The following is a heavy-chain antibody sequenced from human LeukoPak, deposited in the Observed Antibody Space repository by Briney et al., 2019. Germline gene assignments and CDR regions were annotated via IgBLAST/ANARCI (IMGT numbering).Heavy chain of an antibody. V-gene: IGHV4-39*01. J-gene: IGHJ3*02. D-gene: IGHD2-2*01. CDR3: ARNASSLGAGAFDI. Sequence: SETLSLTCTVSGGSISSSSLYWDWIRQPPGKGLEWIGTVYYSGSTYYNPSLKSRVTISVDTSKNRFSLRLSSVTAADTALYYCARNASSLGAGAFDIWGQGTMVTVSS. CDR2: VYYSGST. CDR1: GGSISSSSLY.